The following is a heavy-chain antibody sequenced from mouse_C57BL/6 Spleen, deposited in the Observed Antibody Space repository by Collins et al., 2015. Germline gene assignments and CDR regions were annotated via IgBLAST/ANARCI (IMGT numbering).Heavy chain of an antibody. Sequence: QVQLQQPGAELVKPGASVKLSCKASGYTFTSYWMQWVKQRPGQGLEWIGEIDPSDSYTNYNQKFKGKATLTVDTSSSTAYMQLSSLTSEDSAVYYCARLAPRAPWFAYWGQGTLVTVSA. CDR1: GYTFTSYW. CDR2: IDPSDSYT. V-gene: IGHV1-50*01. D-gene: IGHD3-1*01. J-gene: IGHJ3*01. CDR3: ARLAPRAPWFAY.